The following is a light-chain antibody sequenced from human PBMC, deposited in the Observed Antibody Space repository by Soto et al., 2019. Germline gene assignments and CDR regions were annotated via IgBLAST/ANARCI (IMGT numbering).Light chain of an antibody. V-gene: IGKV1-39*01. Sequence: DIQMTQSPSSLSASVGDRVTITCRASQSIRSYLNWYQQKPGKAPKLLIYAASGLQTGVPSRFSGSGSGTDFTLSIRSLQREDFATYYCQQSYITPPGTFGRGTTGDIK. CDR3: QQSYITPPGT. CDR2: AAS. CDR1: QSIRSY. J-gene: IGKJ1*01.